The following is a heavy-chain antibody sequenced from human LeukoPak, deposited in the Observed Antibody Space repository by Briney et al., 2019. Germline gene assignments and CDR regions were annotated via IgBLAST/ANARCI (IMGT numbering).Heavy chain of an antibody. J-gene: IGHJ2*01. V-gene: IGHV1-3*01. Sequence: EASVKVSCKASGFTFSSYAFHWVLQAPGQSLEWMGCINGGSGTTRFSERFQGRVSITRDASATTAYMDLSSLTSEDTAVYFCARGDWRWYFDLWGRGTLVAVSS. CDR2: INGGSGTT. CDR3: ARGDWRWYFDL. D-gene: IGHD2-21*01. CDR1: GFTFSSYA.